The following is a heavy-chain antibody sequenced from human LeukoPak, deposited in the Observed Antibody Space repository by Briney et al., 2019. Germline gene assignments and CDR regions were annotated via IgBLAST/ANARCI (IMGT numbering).Heavy chain of an antibody. CDR1: GYTFTGYY. CDR2: IIPIFGTA. J-gene: IGHJ4*02. D-gene: IGHD4-17*01. V-gene: IGHV1-69*06. CDR3: ARDPYGDYVDY. Sequence: GASVKVSCKASGYTFTGYYMHWVRQAPGRGLEWVGRIIPIFGTANYAQKFQGRVTITADKSTSTAYMELSSLRSEDTAVYYCARDPYGDYVDYWGQGTLVTVSS.